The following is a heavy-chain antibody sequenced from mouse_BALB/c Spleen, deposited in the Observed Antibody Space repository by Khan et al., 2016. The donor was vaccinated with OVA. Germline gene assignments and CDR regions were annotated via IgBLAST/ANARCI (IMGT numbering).Heavy chain of an antibody. J-gene: IGHJ3*01. CDR1: GYTFTNYV. D-gene: IGHD4-1*01. V-gene: IGHV1S136*01. Sequence: VQLQQSGPELVEPGASVKMSCKASGYTFTNYVIHWVKQKPGQGLEWIGYINPDNAGTRYNEKFKGKATLTSDISSTSAHMDLLSWTAEASAAYSCAREASSWDFSFPYWGQGTLVTVAA. CDR2: INPDNAGT. CDR3: AREASSWDFSFPY.